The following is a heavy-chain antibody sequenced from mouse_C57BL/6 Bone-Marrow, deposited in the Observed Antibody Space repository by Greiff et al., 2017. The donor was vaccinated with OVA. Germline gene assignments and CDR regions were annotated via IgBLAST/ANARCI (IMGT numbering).Heavy chain of an antibody. V-gene: IGHV1-81*01. CDR1: GYTFTSYG. D-gene: IGHD1-1*01. J-gene: IGHJ3*01. CDR2: IYPRSGNT. Sequence: QVQLQQSGAELARPGASVKLSCKASGYTFTSYGISWVKQRTGQGLEWIGEIYPRSGNTYYNEKFKGKATLTADKSSSTAYMELRSLTSEDSAVYFVASSYYGSSYRFAYWGQGTLVTVSA. CDR3: ASSYYGSSYRFAY.